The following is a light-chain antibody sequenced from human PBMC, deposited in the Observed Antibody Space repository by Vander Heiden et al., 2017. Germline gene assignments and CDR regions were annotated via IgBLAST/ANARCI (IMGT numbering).Light chain of an antibody. V-gene: IGKV3-11*01. Sequence: EIVLTQSPATLSLSPGERATLSCRASQSVSSYLAGYQQKPGQAPGLLIYDASNRATGIPARFSGSGSGTDFPLTISSLEPEDFAVYYCQQRSNWPLTFGGGTKVEIK. CDR3: QQRSNWPLT. CDR1: QSVSSY. CDR2: DAS. J-gene: IGKJ4*01.